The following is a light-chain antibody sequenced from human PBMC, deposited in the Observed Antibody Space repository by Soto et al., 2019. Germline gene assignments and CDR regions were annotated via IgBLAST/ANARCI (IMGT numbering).Light chain of an antibody. CDR2: DAS. CDR3: QQYDNVPPALT. CDR1: QDISNY. J-gene: IGKJ4*01. Sequence: DIQMNQSPSSLSASIGDRVTITCQASQDISNYLNWYQQKPGKAPNLLIFDASNLETGVPSRFSGSGSGTDFTLTISSLQPEDIATYYCQQYDNVPPALTFGGGTKVEIK. V-gene: IGKV1-33*01.